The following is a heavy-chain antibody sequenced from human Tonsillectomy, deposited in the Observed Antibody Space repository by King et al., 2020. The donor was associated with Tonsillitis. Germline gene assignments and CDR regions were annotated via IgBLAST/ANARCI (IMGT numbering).Heavy chain of an antibody. V-gene: IGHV3-23*04. J-gene: IGHJ4*02. D-gene: IGHD2-2*01. CDR1: GFTFNNYA. CDR3: AICMGSTASVFDS. Sequence: VQLVESGGGLVQPGGSLRLSCAGSGFTFNNYAMSWVRQAPGKGLEWVSAVSGGGDKSFYSDSVRGRFTISRDNSKNMLSLQMNSLRAEDTALYYCAICMGSTASVFDSWGQGTLVTVSS. CDR2: VSGGGDKS.